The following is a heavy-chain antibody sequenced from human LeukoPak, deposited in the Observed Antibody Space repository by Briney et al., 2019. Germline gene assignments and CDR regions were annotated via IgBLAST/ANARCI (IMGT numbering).Heavy chain of an antibody. V-gene: IGHV3-11*01. CDR3: ARALGPRWLQFNGEVSNAFDI. Sequence: KSGGSLRLSCAASGFTFSDYYMSWIRQAPGKGLEWVSYISSSGSTIYYADSVKGRFTISRDNAKNSLYLQMNSLRAEDTAVYYCARALGPRWLQFNGEVSNAFDIWGQGTMVTVSS. D-gene: IGHD5-24*01. J-gene: IGHJ3*02. CDR2: ISSSGSTI. CDR1: GFTFSDYY.